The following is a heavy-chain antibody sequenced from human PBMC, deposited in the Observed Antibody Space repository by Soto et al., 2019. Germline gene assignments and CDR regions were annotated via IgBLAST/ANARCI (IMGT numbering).Heavy chain of an antibody. CDR2: INHSGST. CDR3: ARVLRFFTGHYGMDV. J-gene: IGHJ6*02. CDR1: GGSFSGYY. D-gene: IGHD3-3*01. V-gene: IGHV4-34*01. Sequence: SETLSLTCAVYGGSFSGYYWSWIRQPPGKGLEWIGEINHSGSTNYNPSLKSRVTISVDTSKNQFSLKLSSVTAADTAVYYCARVLRFFTGHYGMDVWGQGTTVTVSS.